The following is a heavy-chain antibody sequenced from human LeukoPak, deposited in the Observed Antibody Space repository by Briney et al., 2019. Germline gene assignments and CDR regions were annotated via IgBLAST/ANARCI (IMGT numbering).Heavy chain of an antibody. D-gene: IGHD2-15*01. J-gene: IGHJ5*02. CDR2: FDPEDGET. CDR3: AALLPLYCSGGSCYSNWFDP. CDR1: GYTLTELS. Sequence: ASVKVSCKVSGYTLTELSMHWVRQAPGKGLEWMGGFDPEDGETIYAQKFQGRVTMTEDTSTDTAYMELSSLRSEDTAVYYCAALLPLYCSGGSCYSNWFDPWGQGTLVTVSS. V-gene: IGHV1-24*01.